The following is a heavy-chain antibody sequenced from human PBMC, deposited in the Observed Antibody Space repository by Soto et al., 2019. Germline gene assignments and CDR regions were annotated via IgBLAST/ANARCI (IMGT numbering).Heavy chain of an antibody. CDR2: IDGSGSST. V-gene: IGHV3-23*01. CDR3: AKGSASFRPYYFDC. CDR1: GFTFSNCA. J-gene: IGHJ4*01. D-gene: IGHD2-21*01. Sequence: EVQLLVSGGGLVQPGGSLRLSCAASGFTFSNCAMSWVRQAPGKGLEWVSAIDGSGSSTYYADSVKGRFTISRDNSKNTQFLEMNSLRDEDSAVYYGAKGSASFRPYYFDCWGQGTLVHVSS.